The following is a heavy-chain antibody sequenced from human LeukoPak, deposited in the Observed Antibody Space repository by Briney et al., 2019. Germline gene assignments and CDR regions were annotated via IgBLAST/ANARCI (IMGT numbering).Heavy chain of an antibody. V-gene: IGHV4-61*02. CDR3: ARDPTVVTPEAFDI. D-gene: IGHD4-23*01. CDR2: IHNGGST. Sequence: SSETLSLTCTVSGGAINSGSYYWSWIRQAAGKGLEWIGRIHNGGSTNYNPSLKSRVTLSIDTSNDQFSLKLTSVTAADTAVYYCARDPTVVTPEAFDIWGQGTMVTVSS. J-gene: IGHJ3*02. CDR1: GGAINSGSYY.